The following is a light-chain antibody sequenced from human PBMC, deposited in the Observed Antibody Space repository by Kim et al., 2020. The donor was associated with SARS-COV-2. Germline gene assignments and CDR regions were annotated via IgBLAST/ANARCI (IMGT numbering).Light chain of an antibody. V-gene: IGKV3-11*01. CDR3: QQRSNWFT. CDR2: YAS. J-gene: IGKJ4*01. CDR1: QSISTD. Sequence: SVCAGDRATLPCRASQSISTDWAWYKQKTGQAPRLLIYYASNSATGIPARFSGSGSETDFTLTISSLEPEDFAVYYWQQRSNWFTFGGGTKVDIK.